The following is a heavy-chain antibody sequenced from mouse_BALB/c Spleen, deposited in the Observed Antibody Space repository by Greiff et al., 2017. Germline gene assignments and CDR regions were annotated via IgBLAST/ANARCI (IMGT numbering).Heavy chain of an antibody. CDR1: GFTFTDYY. CDR3: ARDTDYYAMDY. J-gene: IGHJ4*01. Sequence: DVQLQESGGGLVQPGGSLRLSCATSGFTFTDYYMSWVRQPPGKALEWLGFIRNKANGYTTEYSASVKGRFTISRDNSQSILYLQMNTLRAEDSATYYCARDTDYYAMDYWGQGTSVTVSS. CDR2: IRNKANGYTT. V-gene: IGHV7-3*02.